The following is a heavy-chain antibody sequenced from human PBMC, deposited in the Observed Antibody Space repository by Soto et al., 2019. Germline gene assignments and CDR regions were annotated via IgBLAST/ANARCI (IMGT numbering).Heavy chain of an antibody. V-gene: IGHV5-51*01. Sequence: GEYLKISCKCSGYSFTSYWIGWVRQMPGKGLEWMGIIYPGDSDTRYSPSFQGQVTISADKSISTAYLQWSSLKASDTAMYYCALQGDFWSKSSYYYGMDVWGQGTTVTVSS. CDR3: ALQGDFWSKSSYYYGMDV. CDR1: GYSFTSYW. CDR2: IYPGDSDT. D-gene: IGHD3-3*01. J-gene: IGHJ6*02.